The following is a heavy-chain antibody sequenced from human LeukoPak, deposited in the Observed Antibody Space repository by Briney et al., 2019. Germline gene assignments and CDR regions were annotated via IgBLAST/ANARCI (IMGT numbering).Heavy chain of an antibody. CDR1: GFTFSNVW. V-gene: IGHV3-15*01. J-gene: IGHJ4*02. Sequence: GGSLRLSCVASGFTFSNVWMSWVRQAPGKGLGWVGRIKSKIEGGTTDYAAPVKGRFTISRDDSKNTVYLQMNSLKTEDTAVYYCTTFWFYYDTGAPVGIDCWGQGTLVTVSS. CDR3: TTFWFYYDTGAPVGIDC. D-gene: IGHD3-22*01. CDR2: IKSKIEGGTT.